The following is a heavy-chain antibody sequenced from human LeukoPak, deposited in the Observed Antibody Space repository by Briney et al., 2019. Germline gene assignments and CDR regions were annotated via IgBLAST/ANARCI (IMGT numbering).Heavy chain of an antibody. CDR3: AGTTVTTSNYYYYGMDV. CDR2: IYYSGST. D-gene: IGHD4-17*01. J-gene: IGHJ6*02. V-gene: IGHV4-59*01. CDR1: GDSISSYY. Sequence: SETLSLTCTVSGDSISSYYWSWIRQPPGKGLEWIGYIYYSGSTNYNPSLKSRVTISVDTSKNQFSLKLSSVTAADTAVYYCAGTTVTTSNYYYYGMDVWGQGTTVTVSS.